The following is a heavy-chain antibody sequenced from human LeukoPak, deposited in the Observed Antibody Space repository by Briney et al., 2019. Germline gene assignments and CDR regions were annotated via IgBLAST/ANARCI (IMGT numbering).Heavy chain of an antibody. J-gene: IGHJ4*02. CDR2: ISGSGVST. CDR3: ARIWHDSSGYYYSAFDY. V-gene: IGHV3-23*01. Sequence: SGGSLRLSCAASGFTFSSFGMSWVRQAPGKGLEWVSAISGSGVSTYYADSVKGRFTISRDNSMNSLYLQMNSLRAEDTAVYYCARIWHDSSGYYYSAFDYWGQGTLVTVSS. CDR1: GFTFSSFG. D-gene: IGHD3-22*01.